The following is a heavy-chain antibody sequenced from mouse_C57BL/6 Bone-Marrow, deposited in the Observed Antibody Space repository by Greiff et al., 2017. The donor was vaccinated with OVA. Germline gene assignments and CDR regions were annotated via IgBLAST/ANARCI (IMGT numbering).Heavy chain of an antibody. V-gene: IGHV1-81*01. CDR2: IYPRSGNT. J-gene: IGHJ3*01. Sequence: QVQLKQSGAELARPGASVKLSCKASGYTFTSYGISWVKQRTGQGLEWIGEIYPRSGNTYYNEKFKGKATLTADKSSSTAYMELRSLTSEDSAVYFCARFPYDYDGGFAYWGQGTLVTVSA. CDR3: ARFPYDYDGGFAY. D-gene: IGHD2-4*01. CDR1: GYTFTSYG.